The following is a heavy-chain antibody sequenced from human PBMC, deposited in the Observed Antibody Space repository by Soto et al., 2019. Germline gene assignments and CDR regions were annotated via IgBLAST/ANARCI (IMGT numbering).Heavy chain of an antibody. V-gene: IGHV1-69*13. CDR1: GGTFSSYR. J-gene: IGHJ4*02. Sequence: SVKVSCKASGGTFSSYRFNWVRQARGQGLEWLGGIVPIYRTADYAQKFQGRVTITADESTRTVCMELSSLKSQDTALYYCARDSGAKLSSSWGQGTLVTVSS. D-gene: IGHD6-13*01. CDR2: IVPIYRTA. CDR3: ARDSGAKLSSS.